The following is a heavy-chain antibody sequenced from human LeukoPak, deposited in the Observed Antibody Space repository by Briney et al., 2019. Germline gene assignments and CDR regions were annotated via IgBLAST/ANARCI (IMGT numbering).Heavy chain of an antibody. CDR3: DCSSTSSYSGGGVFDI. D-gene: IGHD2-2*01. J-gene: IGHJ3*02. V-gene: IGHV1-2*02. CDR2: INPNSGGT. CDR1: GYTFTGYY. Sequence: GASVKASCKASGYTFTGYYMHWVRQAPGQGLEWIGWINPNSGGTNYAQKFQGRVTMTRGTSISTGYMELSRLRSDDTAVYYCDCSSTSSYSGGGVFDIWGQGTMVTVSS.